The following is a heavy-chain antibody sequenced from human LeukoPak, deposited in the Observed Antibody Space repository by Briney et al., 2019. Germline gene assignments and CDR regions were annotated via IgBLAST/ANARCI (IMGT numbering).Heavy chain of an antibody. V-gene: IGHV1-24*01. CDR1: GYTLTELS. D-gene: IGHD3-22*01. J-gene: IGHJ3*02. Sequence: ASVKVSCKVSGYTLTELSMHWVRQAPGKGLEWMGGFDPEDGETIYAQKFQGRVTVTEDTSTDTAYMELSSLRSEDTAVYYCASTTPEPYYWRAFDIWGQGTMVTVSS. CDR2: FDPEDGET. CDR3: ASTTPEPYYWRAFDI.